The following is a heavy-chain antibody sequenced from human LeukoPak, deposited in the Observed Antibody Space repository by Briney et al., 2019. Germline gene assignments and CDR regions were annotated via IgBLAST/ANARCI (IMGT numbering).Heavy chain of an antibody. CDR2: ISYDGSNK. D-gene: IGHD5-24*01. CDR1: GFTFSSYA. V-gene: IGHV3-30-3*01. J-gene: IGHJ4*02. Sequence: WGSLRLSCSASGFTFSSYAMHWVRQAPGKGLEWVAVISYDGSNKYYADSVKGRFTISRDNSKNTLYLQMNSLRAEDTAVYYCARGRDGYNLGYFDYWGQGTLVTVSS. CDR3: ARGRDGYNLGYFDY.